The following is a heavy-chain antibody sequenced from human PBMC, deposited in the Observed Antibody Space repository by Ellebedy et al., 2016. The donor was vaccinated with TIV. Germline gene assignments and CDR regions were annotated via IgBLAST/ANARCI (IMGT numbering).Heavy chain of an antibody. Sequence: PGGSLRLSCAASGFTSRTYWMSWVRQAPGKGLEWVANINQDGSEKYYLDTVKGRFDISRDNANNSLYLQMNSLRAEDTTVYYCAKDRRYNTSPDFDYWGQGILVTVSS. J-gene: IGHJ4*02. CDR1: GFTSRTYW. D-gene: IGHD5-24*01. CDR2: INQDGSEK. V-gene: IGHV3-7*01. CDR3: AKDRRYNTSPDFDY.